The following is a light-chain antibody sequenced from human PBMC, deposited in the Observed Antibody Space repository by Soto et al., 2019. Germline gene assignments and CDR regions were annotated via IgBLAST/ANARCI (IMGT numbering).Light chain of an antibody. Sequence: DVVVTQSPLSLPVTLGQPASFSCRSSQSLLYSDGITYFYWFHQRPGQSPRRLIYKVSNPDSGVPDRFSGRGSGTYFTLQISRVEAEDVGVYYCMQGTHSPHTFGQGTNLEIK. CDR3: MQGTHSPHT. J-gene: IGKJ2*01. CDR1: QSLLYSDGITY. V-gene: IGKV2-30*01. CDR2: KVS.